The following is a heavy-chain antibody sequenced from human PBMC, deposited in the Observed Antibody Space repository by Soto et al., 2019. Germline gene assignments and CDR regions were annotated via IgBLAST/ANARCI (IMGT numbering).Heavy chain of an antibody. CDR3: ASRSRTAEGGWYYYYYYGMDV. CDR2: IYHSGST. D-gene: IGHD2-21*02. V-gene: IGHV4-4*02. CDR1: GGSISSSNW. Sequence: QVQLQESGPGLVKPSGTLSLTCAVSGGSISSSNWWSWVRQPPGKGLEWIGEIYHSGSTNYNPSLKSRVTISVDKSKNQFSLKLSSVTAADTAVYYCASRSRTAEGGWYYYYYYGMDVWGQGTTVTVSS. J-gene: IGHJ6*02.